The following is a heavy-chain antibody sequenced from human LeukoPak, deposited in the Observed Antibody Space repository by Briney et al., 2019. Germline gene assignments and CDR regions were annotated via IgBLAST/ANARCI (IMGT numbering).Heavy chain of an antibody. D-gene: IGHD4-11*01. Sequence: ASVKVSCKASGYTFTSYGISWVRQAPGQGLEWMGWISAYNGNTNYAQKLQGRVTMTTDTSTSTAYMELRSLRSDDTAVYYCATRRVTTRYLDYMDVWGKGTTVTVSS. J-gene: IGHJ6*03. CDR3: ATRRVTTRYLDYMDV. V-gene: IGHV1-18*01. CDR2: ISAYNGNT. CDR1: GYTFTSYG.